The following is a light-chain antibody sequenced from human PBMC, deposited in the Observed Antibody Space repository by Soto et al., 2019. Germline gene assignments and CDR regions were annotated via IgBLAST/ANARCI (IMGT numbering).Light chain of an antibody. J-gene: IGKJ5*01. CDR1: QSVSSD. CDR3: QHSNNCSPVT. Sequence: EIVMTQSPATLSVSPGERATLSCRASQSVSSDLAWYQQKPGQAPRLLIYGASTRATGIPARFGGSGSGTEFTLTISSLQSEDFAVYSSQHSNNCSPVTFGQGLRLEI. CDR2: GAS. V-gene: IGKV3-15*01.